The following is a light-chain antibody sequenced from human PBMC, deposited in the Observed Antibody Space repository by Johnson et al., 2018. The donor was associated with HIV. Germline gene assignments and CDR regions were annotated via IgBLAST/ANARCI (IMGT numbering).Light chain of an antibody. Sequence: QSILTQPPSVSAAPGQKVTISCSGSSSNIGNNYVSWYQQLPGTAPKLLMFENNQRPSGLHDRFSGSKSGTSATLGITGLQTGDEADYYCGTWDTSLRAYVFGTGTKVTVL. CDR3: GTWDTSLRAYV. CDR2: ENN. CDR1: SSNIGNNY. V-gene: IGLV1-51*02. J-gene: IGLJ1*01.